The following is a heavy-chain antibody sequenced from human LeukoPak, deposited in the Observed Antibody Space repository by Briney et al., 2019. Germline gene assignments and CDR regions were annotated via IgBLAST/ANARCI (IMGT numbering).Heavy chain of an antibody. V-gene: IGHV3-23*01. J-gene: IGHJ5*02. CDR2: ISGSGGST. CDR1: GFTFSSYA. CDR3: ARGGRYSSGWYNWFDP. D-gene: IGHD6-19*01. Sequence: GGSLRLSCAASGFTFSSYAMSWVRQAPGKGLEWVSAISGSGGSTYYADSVKGRFTISRDNSKNTLYLQMNSLRAEDTAVYYCARGGRYSSGWYNWFDPWGQGTLVTVSS.